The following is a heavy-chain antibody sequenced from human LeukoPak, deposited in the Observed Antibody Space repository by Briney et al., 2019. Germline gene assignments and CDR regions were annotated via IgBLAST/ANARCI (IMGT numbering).Heavy chain of an antibody. CDR2: ISAYNGNT. CDR1: GYSFTSNG. J-gene: IGHJ4*02. D-gene: IGHD3-10*01. CDR3: ARLPLSGRYYFDY. V-gene: IGHV1-18*01. Sequence: GASVKVSCKASGYSFTSNGISWVRQPPGHGREWVGWISAYNGNTSYAQKLQGRVTMTTDTSTSTAYMELRSLRSDDTAVYYCARLPLSGRYYFDYWGQGTLVTVSS.